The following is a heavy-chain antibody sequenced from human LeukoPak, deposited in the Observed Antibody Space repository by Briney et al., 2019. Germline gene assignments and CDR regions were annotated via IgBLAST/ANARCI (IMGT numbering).Heavy chain of an antibody. D-gene: IGHD4-17*01. CDR3: ARRGVYGAYDAFDI. CDR2: IYYSGST. CDR1: GGSISSYY. J-gene: IGHJ3*02. Sequence: SETLSLTCTVSGGSISSYYWSWLRQPPGKGLEWLGYIYYSGSTKYNPSLKSRVTISVDTSKNQFSLKLSSVTAADTAVYYCARRGVYGAYDAFDIWGQGTMVTVSS. V-gene: IGHV4-59*01.